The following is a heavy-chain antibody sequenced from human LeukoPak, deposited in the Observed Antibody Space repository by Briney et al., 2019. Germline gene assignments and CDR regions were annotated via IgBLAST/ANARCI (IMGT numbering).Heavy chain of an antibody. CDR3: ARAHYYDSTRGRYAFDI. D-gene: IGHD3-22*01. CDR2: TSAYNGNT. J-gene: IGHJ3*02. Sequence: ASVKVSCTASGYTFTSYGISWVRQAPGQGLEWMACTSAYNGNTNYAQTLQGRVTMTTDTSTSTAYMELRSLRSDDTAVYYCARAHYYDSTRGRYAFDIWGQGTMSPSLQ. V-gene: IGHV1-18*01. CDR1: GYTFTSYG.